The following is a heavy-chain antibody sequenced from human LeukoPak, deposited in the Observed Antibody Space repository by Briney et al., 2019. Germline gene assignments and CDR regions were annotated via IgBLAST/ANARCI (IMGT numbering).Heavy chain of an antibody. J-gene: IGHJ4*02. V-gene: IGHV3-11*06. CDR2: ISSSSTYS. CDR3: ARHRYCDTTRCYGTDFDY. D-gene: IGHD2-2*01. CDR1: GFTFSGYY. Sequence: GGSLRLSCAASGFTFSGYYMSWIRQAPGKGLEWVSYISSSSTYSNYADSVKGRFTISRDNANNSLDLQMNSLRAEDTAVYYCARHRYCDTTRCYGTDFDYWGQGTLLNVSS.